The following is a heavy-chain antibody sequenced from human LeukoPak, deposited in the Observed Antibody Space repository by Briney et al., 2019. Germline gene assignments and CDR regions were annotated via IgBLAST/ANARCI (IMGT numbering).Heavy chain of an antibody. V-gene: IGHV3-21*01. CDR3: AELGITMIGGV. D-gene: IGHD3-10*02. J-gene: IGHJ6*04. CDR2: LSSRSRYI. Sequence: GGSLRLSCAASGFTFSNYAMTWVRQAPGKGLEWVSSLSSRSRYIYYADSLKGRFTISRDNAKNSLYLQMNSLRAEDTAVYYCAELGITMIGGVWGKGTTVTISS. CDR1: GFTFSNYA.